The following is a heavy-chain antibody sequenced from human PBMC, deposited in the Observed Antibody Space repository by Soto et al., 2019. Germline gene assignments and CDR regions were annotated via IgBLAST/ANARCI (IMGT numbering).Heavy chain of an antibody. CDR2: ISGSGGST. Sequence: GSLRLSCAASGFTFSSYAMSWVRQAPGKGLEWVSAISGSGGSTYYADSVKGRFTISRDNSKNTLYPQMNSLRAEDTAVYYCASSVLRYFDWQTLDYWGQGTLVTVSS. D-gene: IGHD3-9*01. CDR1: GFTFSSYA. CDR3: ASSVLRYFDWQTLDY. V-gene: IGHV3-23*01. J-gene: IGHJ4*02.